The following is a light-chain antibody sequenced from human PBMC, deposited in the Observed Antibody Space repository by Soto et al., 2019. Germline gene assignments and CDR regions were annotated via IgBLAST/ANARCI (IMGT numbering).Light chain of an antibody. CDR1: SSNIGSNS. V-gene: IGLV1-51*01. CDR2: DTN. J-gene: IGLJ2*01. Sequence: QSVLTQPPSVSAAPGQKVTISCSGSSSNIGSNSVSWYQQLPGTAPKLLIYDTNQRPSGIPDRFSGSKSGTSATLGITGLQTGDEAVYYCGTWDSSLTAEFGGGTKLTVL. CDR3: GTWDSSLTAE.